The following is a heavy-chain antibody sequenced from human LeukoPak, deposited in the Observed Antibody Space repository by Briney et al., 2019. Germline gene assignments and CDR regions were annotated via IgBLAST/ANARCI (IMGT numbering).Heavy chain of an antibody. J-gene: IGHJ1*01. CDR3: ARVPPEYSSSWYEEAEHFQH. CDR1: GITFGSYW. V-gene: IGHV3-7*05. CDR2: IKPDGSEK. D-gene: IGHD6-13*01. Sequence: GGSLRLSCAASGITFGSYWMTWVRQAPGKGLECVANIKPDGSEKHYVDSVEGRFTISRDNAKNSLFLEMNSLRAEDTAVYYCARVPPEYSSSWYEEAEHFQHWGQGTLVTVSS.